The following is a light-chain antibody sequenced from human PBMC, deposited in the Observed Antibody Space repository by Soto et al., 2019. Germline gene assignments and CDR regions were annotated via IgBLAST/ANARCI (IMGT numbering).Light chain of an antibody. CDR2: GAS. Sequence: EIVMTQSPATLSVSPGERATLSCRASQSVSSNLAWYQQKPGQAPRLLIYGASTGATGIPARFSGSGSGTEFTLTISSLQSEDFAVYYCQQYESWPRTFGQGTKVDIK. J-gene: IGKJ1*01. V-gene: IGKV3-15*01. CDR1: QSVSSN. CDR3: QQYESWPRT.